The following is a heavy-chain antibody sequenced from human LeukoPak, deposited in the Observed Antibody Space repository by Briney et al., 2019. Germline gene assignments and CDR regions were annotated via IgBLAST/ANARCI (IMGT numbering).Heavy chain of an antibody. Sequence: GRSLRLSCAASGFTFSSYGMPWVRQAPGKGLEWVAVISYDGSNKYYADSVKGRFTISRDNSKNTLYLQMNSLRAEDTAVYYCARDRGSYLPEFDYWGQGTLVTVSS. CDR3: ARDRGSYLPEFDY. CDR1: GFTFSSYG. V-gene: IGHV3-30*03. CDR2: ISYDGSNK. J-gene: IGHJ4*02. D-gene: IGHD1-26*01.